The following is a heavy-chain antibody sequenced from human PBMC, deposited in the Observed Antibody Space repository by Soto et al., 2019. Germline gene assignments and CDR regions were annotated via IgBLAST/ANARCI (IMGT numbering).Heavy chain of an antibody. CDR1: GYNFPKYW. D-gene: IGHD3-10*01. CDR3: ARHSPMVRGVIDY. Sequence: PGESLKISCKGSGYNFPKYWIAWVRQIPWKGLEWMGIIYPGDSDTRYSPAFEGQVGISVDRSTSTAYLEWSSLKASDTGMYFCARHSPMVRGVIDYWGQGTLVTVSS. J-gene: IGHJ4*02. CDR2: IYPGDSDT. V-gene: IGHV5-51*01.